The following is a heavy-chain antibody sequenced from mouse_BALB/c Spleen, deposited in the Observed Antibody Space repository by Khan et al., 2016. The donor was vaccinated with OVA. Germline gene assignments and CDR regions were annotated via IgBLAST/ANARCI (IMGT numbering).Heavy chain of an antibody. Sequence: EVQLQESGPGLVKPSQSLSLTCTVTAYSITSDYAWTWIRQFPGNKLEWMGYISYSGSTSYNPSLKSRISITRDPSKNQFFLQLISVTTEDTATYYGACSRFYYRYSFVDYWCQGTTLTVSS. CDR2: ISYSGST. CDR3: ACSRFYYRYSFVDY. J-gene: IGHJ2*01. V-gene: IGHV3-2*02. CDR1: AYSITSDYA. D-gene: IGHD2-12*01.